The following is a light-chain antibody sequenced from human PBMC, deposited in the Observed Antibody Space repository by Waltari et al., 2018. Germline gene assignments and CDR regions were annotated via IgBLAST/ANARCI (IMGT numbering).Light chain of an antibody. Sequence: QTVVTQEPSFSVSPGGTVTLPCGLSSGSVSTSYYPSWYQQTPGQAPRTLIYSTNIRSSGAPDRFSGSILGNKAALTITGAQADDESDYYCVLYMGSGISVFGGGTKLTV. V-gene: IGLV8-61*01. CDR2: STN. J-gene: IGLJ3*02. CDR3: VLYMGSGISV. CDR1: SGSVSTSYY.